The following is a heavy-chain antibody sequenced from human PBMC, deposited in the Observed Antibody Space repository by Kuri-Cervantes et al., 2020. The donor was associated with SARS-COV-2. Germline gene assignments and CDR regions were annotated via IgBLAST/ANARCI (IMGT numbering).Heavy chain of an antibody. D-gene: IGHD1-26*01. CDR2: ISAYNGNT. CDR3: VRDTQWELPLDY. Sequence: ASVKVSCKASGYTFTSYGISWVRQAPGQGLEWMGWISAYNGNTNYAQKLQGRVTMTTDTSTSTAYMELRSLRFDDTAVYYCVRDTQWELPLDYWGQGTLVTVSS. J-gene: IGHJ4*02. CDR1: GYTFTSYG. V-gene: IGHV1-18*01.